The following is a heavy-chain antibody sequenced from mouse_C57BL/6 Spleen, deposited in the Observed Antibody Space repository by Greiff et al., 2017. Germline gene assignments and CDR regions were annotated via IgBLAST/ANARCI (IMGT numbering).Heavy chain of an antibody. J-gene: IGHJ2*01. CDR2: ISGGGGNT. CDR3: ARRGTTVHYVDY. CDR1: GFTFSSYT. D-gene: IGHD1-1*01. V-gene: IGHV5-9*01. Sequence: EVMLVESGGGLVKPGGSLKLSCAASGFTFSSYTMSWVRQTPEKRLEWVATISGGGGNTYYPDSVKGRFTISRDNAKNTLYLQMSSLRSEDTALYYCARRGTTVHYVDYWGQGTTLTVSS.